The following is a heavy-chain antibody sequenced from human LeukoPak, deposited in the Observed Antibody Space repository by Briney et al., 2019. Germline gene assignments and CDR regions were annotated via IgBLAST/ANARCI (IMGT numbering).Heavy chain of an antibody. CDR3: ARAPARYGSGFYY. CDR1: GGSISSSNW. Sequence: SETLSLTCAVSGGSISSSNWWSWVRQLPGKGLEWIGEIYHSGSTNYNPSLKSRVTISVDKSKNQFSLKLSSVTAADTAVYYCARAPARYGSGFYYWGQGTLVTVSS. J-gene: IGHJ4*02. CDR2: IYHSGST. D-gene: IGHD3-10*01. V-gene: IGHV4-4*02.